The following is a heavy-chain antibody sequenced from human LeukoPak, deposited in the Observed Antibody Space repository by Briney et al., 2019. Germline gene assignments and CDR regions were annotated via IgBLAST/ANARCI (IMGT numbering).Heavy chain of an antibody. D-gene: IGHD6-6*01. CDR3: ARTAARRFDY. J-gene: IGHJ4*02. Sequence: GASVKVSCKASGYTFPSYFMHWVRQAPGQGLEWMGIINPTGGSTTYAQKFQGRVTMTRDTSTSTVYMELNSLRSDDTAVYYRARTAARRFDYWGQGTLVTVSS. CDR1: GYTFPSYF. V-gene: IGHV1-46*01. CDR2: INPTGGST.